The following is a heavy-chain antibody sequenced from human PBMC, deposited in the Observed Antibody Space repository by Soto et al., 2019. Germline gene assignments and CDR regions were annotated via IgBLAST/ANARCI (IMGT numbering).Heavy chain of an antibody. Sequence: SVKVSCKASGGTFSSYTISWVRQAPGQGLEWMGRIIPILGIANYAQKFQGRVTITADKSTSTAYMELSSLRSEDTAVYYCASPLIRTDAFDIWGQGTMVTVSS. CDR2: IIPILGIA. CDR1: GGTFSSYT. V-gene: IGHV1-69*02. CDR3: ASPLIRTDAFDI. D-gene: IGHD2-8*01. J-gene: IGHJ3*02.